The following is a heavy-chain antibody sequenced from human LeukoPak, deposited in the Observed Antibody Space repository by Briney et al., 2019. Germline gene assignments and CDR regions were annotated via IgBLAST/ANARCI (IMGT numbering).Heavy chain of an antibody. CDR1: GYTFTGYY. D-gene: IGHD2-2*01. V-gene: IGHV1-2*02. Sequence: ASVKVSCKASGYTFTGYYMHWARPAPGQGLEWMGWINPNRGGTNYAQKFQGRVTMSRDTSISTDYMELSRLRSDDTAVYYCARDRKWGEVPAVTIDYWGQGTLVTVSS. CDR3: ARDRKWGEVPAVTIDY. CDR2: INPNRGGT. J-gene: IGHJ4*02.